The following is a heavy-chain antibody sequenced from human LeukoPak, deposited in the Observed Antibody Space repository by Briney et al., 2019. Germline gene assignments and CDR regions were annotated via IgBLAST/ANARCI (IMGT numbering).Heavy chain of an antibody. V-gene: IGHV3-74*01. CDR1: GFTFSSYW. CDR2: IKSDGSRT. Sequence: TGGSLRLSCAASGFTFSSYWRHWVRHAPGKGLVWVSHIKSDGSRTNYADSVKGRFTISRDNAKNTVYLQMNSLRVEDTAVYYCGRGLRPVDYWGQGTLVTVSS. CDR3: GRGLRPVDY. J-gene: IGHJ4*02.